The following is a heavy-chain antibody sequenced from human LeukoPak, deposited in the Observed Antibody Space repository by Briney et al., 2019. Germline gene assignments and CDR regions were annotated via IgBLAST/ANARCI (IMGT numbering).Heavy chain of an antibody. J-gene: IGHJ4*02. V-gene: IGHV3-33*01. CDR2: IWYDGSNK. Sequence: GRSLRLSCAAPGFTFSSYGMHWVRQAPGKGLEWVAVIWYDGSNKYYADSVKGRFTISRDNSKNTLYLQMNSLRAEDTAVYYCARDEGAGTAAAGTHFDYWGQGTLVTVSS. CDR1: GFTFSSYG. D-gene: IGHD6-13*01. CDR3: ARDEGAGTAAAGTHFDY.